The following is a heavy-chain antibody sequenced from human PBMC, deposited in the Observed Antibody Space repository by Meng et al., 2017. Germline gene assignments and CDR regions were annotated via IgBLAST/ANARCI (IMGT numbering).Heavy chain of an antibody. J-gene: IGHJ4*02. D-gene: IGHD6-19*01. Sequence: QVELVLAQPGVKKAGASLHRSGKPSGSTVAATWIPWLRQALGQGLEWMGRIDPNNDHTQYAQNFQGRVTMTSDTSISTVYMELNGLRSDDTAVYYCARDKTSVRYSSGWAHYWGQGTLVTVSS. CDR3: ARDKTSVRYSSGWAHY. CDR1: GSTVAATW. CDR2: IDPNNDHT. V-gene: IGHV1-2*06.